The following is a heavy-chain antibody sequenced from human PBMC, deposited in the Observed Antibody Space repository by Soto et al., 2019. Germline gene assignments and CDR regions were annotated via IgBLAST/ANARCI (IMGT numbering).Heavy chain of an antibody. CDR1: GYTFTGSY. V-gene: IGHV1-2*04. D-gene: IGHD5-18*01. J-gene: IGHJ6*02. CDR3: ARDYGYSYGFDYYYYYGMDV. Sequence: ASVKASCKASGYTFTGSYMHWVRQAPGQGLEWMGWINPNSGGTNYAQKFQGWVTMTRDTSISTAYMELSRLRSDDTAVYYCARDYGYSYGFDYYYYYGMDVWGQGTTVTVSS. CDR2: INPNSGGT.